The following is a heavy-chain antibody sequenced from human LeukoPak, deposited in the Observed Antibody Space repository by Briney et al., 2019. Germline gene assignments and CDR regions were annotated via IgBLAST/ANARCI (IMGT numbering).Heavy chain of an antibody. D-gene: IGHD5/OR15-5a*01. CDR1: GFTFSSYE. Sequence: GGSLRLSCAASGFTFSSYEMNWVRQAPGKGLEGVSYISSGSTIYYADPVKGRFTISRDNAKNSLYLKMNSLRAEDTAVYYCARFYDDRNAYFDYGMDVGGQGTRVTVSS. V-gene: IGHV3-48*03. J-gene: IGHJ6*02. CDR3: ARFYDDRNAYFDYGMDV. CDR2: ISSGSTI.